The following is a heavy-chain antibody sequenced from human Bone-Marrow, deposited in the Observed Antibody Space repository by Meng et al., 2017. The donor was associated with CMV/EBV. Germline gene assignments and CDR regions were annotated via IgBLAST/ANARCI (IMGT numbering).Heavy chain of an antibody. CDR2: IKQDASEK. CDR1: GFTFSSYW. J-gene: IGHJ5*02. V-gene: IGHV3-7*01. Sequence: SCAASGFTFSSYWMSWVRQAPGNGLEWVANIKQDASEKYYVGSVKGRFIISRDNAKNSLYLQMNSLRAENTAVYYCARGPWFDPWGQGTLVTVSS. CDR3: ARGPWFDP.